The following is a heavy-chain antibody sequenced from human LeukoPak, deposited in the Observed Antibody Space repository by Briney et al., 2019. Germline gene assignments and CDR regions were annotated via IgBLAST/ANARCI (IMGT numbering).Heavy chain of an antibody. CDR3: ARDGSPGGYDLMYYFDY. CDR2: IVVGSGNT. J-gene: IGHJ4*02. Sequence: SVKVSCKASGFTFTSSAMQWVRQARGQRLEWIGWIVVGSGNTNYAQKFQERVTITRDMSTSTAYMELSSLRSEDAAVYYCARDGSPGGYDLMYYFDYWGQGTLVTVSS. D-gene: IGHD5-12*01. CDR1: GFTFTSSA. V-gene: IGHV1-58*02.